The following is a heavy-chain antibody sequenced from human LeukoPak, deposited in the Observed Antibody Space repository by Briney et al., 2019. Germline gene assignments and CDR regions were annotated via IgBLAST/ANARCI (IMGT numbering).Heavy chain of an antibody. V-gene: IGHV1-8*01. J-gene: IGHJ6*02. CDR3: ARSRISRSMIVVVPRYYYGMDV. D-gene: IGHD3-22*01. Sequence: GASVKVSCKASGYTFTSYDINWVRQAPGQGLEWMGWMNPNSGNTGYAQKFQGRVTMTRNTSISTAYMELSSLRSEDTAVYYCARSRISRSMIVVVPRYYYGMDVWGQGTTVTVSS. CDR1: GYTFTSYD. CDR2: MNPNSGNT.